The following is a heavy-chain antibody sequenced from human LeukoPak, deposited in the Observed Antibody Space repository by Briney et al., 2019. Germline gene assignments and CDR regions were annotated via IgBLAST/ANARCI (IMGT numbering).Heavy chain of an antibody. Sequence: GASVKVSCKASGYSFSSYYMHWVRQAPGQGLEWMGIINHSGDSTTYAQKVQGRVTMTSDTSTRTAYIELSSLRSDDTAVYYCARENDYGNNWFVPWGQGALVTVSS. J-gene: IGHJ5*02. V-gene: IGHV1-46*04. CDR2: INHSGDST. CDR1: GYSFSSYY. D-gene: IGHD4-17*01. CDR3: ARENDYGNNWFVP.